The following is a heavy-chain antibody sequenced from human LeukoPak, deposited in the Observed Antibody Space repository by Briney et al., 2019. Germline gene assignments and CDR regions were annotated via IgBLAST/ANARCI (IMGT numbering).Heavy chain of an antibody. Sequence: PGGSLRLSCAASGFTFSSYAMSWVRQAPGKGLEWVSAISGSGGSTYYADSVKGRFTISRDNSKNTLYLQMNSLRAEDTAVYYCAKTLAYGSGSYSRLNWFDPWGQGTLVTVSS. CDR2: ISGSGGST. CDR3: AKTLAYGSGSYSRLNWFDP. V-gene: IGHV3-23*01. CDR1: GFTFSSYA. J-gene: IGHJ5*02. D-gene: IGHD3-10*01.